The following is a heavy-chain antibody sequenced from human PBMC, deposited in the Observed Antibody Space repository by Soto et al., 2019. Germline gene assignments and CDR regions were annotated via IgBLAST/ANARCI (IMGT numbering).Heavy chain of an antibody. J-gene: IGHJ6*02. D-gene: IGHD2-21*02. CDR3: ARDRTVVTPGFLRYYGMDV. CDR2: IWYDGSNK. Sequence: TGGSLRLSCAASGFTFSSYGMHWVRQAPGKGLEWVAVIWYDGSNKYYADSVKGRFTISRDNSKNTLYLQMDSLRAEDTAVYYCARDRTVVTPGFLRYYGMDVWGQGTTVTVSS. CDR1: GFTFSSYG. V-gene: IGHV3-33*01.